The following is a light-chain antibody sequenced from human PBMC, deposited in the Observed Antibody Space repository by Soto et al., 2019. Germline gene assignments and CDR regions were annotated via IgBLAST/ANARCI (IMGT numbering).Light chain of an antibody. CDR1: SGHSSYT. CDR2: VNNDGSH. CDR3: QTWGTGFSVV. J-gene: IGLJ2*01. Sequence: QLLLTQSPSASASLGASVKLTCTLSSGHSSYTIAWHQQQPEKGPRYLMKVNNDGSHNKGDGIPDRFSGSSSGAERYLTISSLQSEDEADYYCQTWGTGFSVVFGGGTKLTVL. V-gene: IGLV4-69*01.